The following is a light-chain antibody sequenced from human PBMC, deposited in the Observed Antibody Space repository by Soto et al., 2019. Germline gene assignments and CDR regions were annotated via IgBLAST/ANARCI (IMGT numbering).Light chain of an antibody. J-gene: IGKJ1*01. CDR3: QQCGGSPWT. Sequence: EIVLTQSPGTLSLSPGEGATLSCRASQSVSNNYLAWYQQIPGQALKLLIYDAFSRGTGIPDRYSGSGSGTDFTLTMSRLEPEDFEIYYCQQCGGSPWTFGQGTKVEIK. V-gene: IGKV3-20*01. CDR1: QSVSNNY. CDR2: DAF.